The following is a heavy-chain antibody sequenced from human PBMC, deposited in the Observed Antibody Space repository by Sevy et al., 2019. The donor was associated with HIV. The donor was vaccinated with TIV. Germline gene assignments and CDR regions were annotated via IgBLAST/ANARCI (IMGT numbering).Heavy chain of an antibody. J-gene: IGHJ6*02. CDR1: GFTFSNYW. CDR2: IKRGGSER. D-gene: IGHD2-2*01. CDR3: ARACSSTTCLWGLDV. V-gene: IGHV3-7*03. Sequence: GGSVRLTCAASGFTFSNYWMTWVRQAPGKGLEWVANIKRGGSERSYVAHGKGRFTSTRANAKNSLYLKMNSLRADDTAVHKCARACSSTTCLWGLDVWGQGTTVTVSS.